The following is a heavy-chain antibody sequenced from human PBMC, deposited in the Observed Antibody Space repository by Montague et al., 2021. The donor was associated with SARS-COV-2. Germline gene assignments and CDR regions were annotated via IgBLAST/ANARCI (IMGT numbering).Heavy chain of an antibody. V-gene: IGHV4-39*01. Sequence: SETLSLTCSVSGGSISSSNYYWGWIRQPPGKGLEWIGSIYYSGSTYYNPSLKSRVTISVDTSKKHFSLKLSSVTAADTAVYFCAAQSSGGYCSSSSCYVWFDPWGQGTLVTVSS. CDR1: GGSISSSNYY. CDR2: IYYSGST. D-gene: IGHD2-2*01. J-gene: IGHJ5*02. CDR3: AAQSSGGYCSSSSCYVWFDP.